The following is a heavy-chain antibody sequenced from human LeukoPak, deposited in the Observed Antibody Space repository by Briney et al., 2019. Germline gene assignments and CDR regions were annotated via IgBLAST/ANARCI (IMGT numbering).Heavy chain of an antibody. Sequence: ASVKVSCKASGGTFSSYAISWVRQAPGQGLEWMGRIIPILGIANYAQKFQGRVTITADKSTSTAYMELSSLRSEDTAVYYCASGPEIYSSSGYYWGQGTLVTVS. CDR2: IIPILGIA. CDR1: GGTFSSYA. V-gene: IGHV1-69*04. D-gene: IGHD6-6*01. CDR3: ASGPEIYSSSGYY. J-gene: IGHJ4*02.